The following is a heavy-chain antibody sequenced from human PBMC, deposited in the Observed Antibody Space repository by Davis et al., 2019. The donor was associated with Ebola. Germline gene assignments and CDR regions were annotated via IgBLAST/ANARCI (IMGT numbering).Heavy chain of an antibody. CDR3: ARDRARGSGWYAAY. V-gene: IGHV3-33*01. Sequence: GESLKISCAASGFTFSSYGMHWVRQAPGKGLEWVAVIWYDGSKKNYTASVKGRFTISRDNSQNTLYLQMNSLRAEDTAVYYCARDRARGSGWYAAYWGQGTLVTVSS. CDR2: IWYDGSKK. D-gene: IGHD6-19*01. J-gene: IGHJ4*02. CDR1: GFTFSSYG.